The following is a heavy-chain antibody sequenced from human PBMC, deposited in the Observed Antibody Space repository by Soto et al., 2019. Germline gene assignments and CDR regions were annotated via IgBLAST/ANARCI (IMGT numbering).Heavy chain of an antibody. CDR2: FDPEDGET. Sequence: AASVKVSCKVSGYTLTELSMHWVRQAPGKGFEWMGGFDPEDGETIYAQKFQGRVTMTEDTSTDTAYMELSSLRSEDTAVYYCATGHYDILTGYYNSPLDYWGQGTLVTVSS. V-gene: IGHV1-24*01. CDR1: GYTLTELS. CDR3: ATGHYDILTGYYNSPLDY. D-gene: IGHD3-9*01. J-gene: IGHJ4*02.